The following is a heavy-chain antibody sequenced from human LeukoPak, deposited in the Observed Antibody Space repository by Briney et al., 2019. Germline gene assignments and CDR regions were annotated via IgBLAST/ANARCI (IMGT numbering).Heavy chain of an antibody. J-gene: IGHJ4*02. Sequence: PGGSLRLSCAASEFTFSSYSMNWVRQAPGKGLEWVSYITNSGNSKSYADSVKGRFTISRDNTKNSLYLQMNGLRAEDTAVYYCARDKGEWELLLNYWGQGTLVTVSS. CDR3: ARDKGEWELLLNY. CDR1: EFTFSSYS. D-gene: IGHD1-26*01. V-gene: IGHV3-48*01. CDR2: ITNSGNSK.